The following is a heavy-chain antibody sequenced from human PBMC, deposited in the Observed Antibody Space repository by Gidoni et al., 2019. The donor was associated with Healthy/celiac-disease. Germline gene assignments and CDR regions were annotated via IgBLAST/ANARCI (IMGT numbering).Heavy chain of an antibody. J-gene: IGHJ3*02. D-gene: IGHD3-3*01. Sequence: EVQLLESGGGLVQPGGSLRLSCAASGFTFSSYAMGWVRQAPGKGLEGVSAISGSGGSTYYADSVKGRFTISRDNSKNTLYLQMNSLRAEDTAVYYCAKVYRRGRFLEWVDAFDIWGQGTMVTVSS. CDR2: ISGSGGST. CDR3: AKVYRRGRFLEWVDAFDI. V-gene: IGHV3-23*01. CDR1: GFTFSSYA.